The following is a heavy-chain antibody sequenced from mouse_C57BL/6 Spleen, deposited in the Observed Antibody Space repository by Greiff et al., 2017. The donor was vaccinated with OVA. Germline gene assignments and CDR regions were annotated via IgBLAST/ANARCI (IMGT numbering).Heavy chain of an antibody. Sequence: EVQGVESGGGLVKPGGSLKLSCAASGFTFSDYGMHWVRQAPEKGLEWVAYISSGSSTIYYADTVKGRFTISRDNAKNTLFLQMTSLRSEDTAMYYCARDFDYIYYYAMDYWGQGTSVTVSS. CDR1: GFTFSDYG. J-gene: IGHJ4*01. V-gene: IGHV5-17*01. CDR3: ARDFDYIYYYAMDY. D-gene: IGHD2-4*01. CDR2: ISSGSSTI.